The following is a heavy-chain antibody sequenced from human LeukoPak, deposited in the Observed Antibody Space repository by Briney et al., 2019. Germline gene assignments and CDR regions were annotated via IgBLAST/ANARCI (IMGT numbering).Heavy chain of an antibody. V-gene: IGHV4-59*12. CDR2: IYYSGST. CDR3: ARDGGSGWYNY. D-gene: IGHD6-19*01. J-gene: IGHJ4*02. CDR1: GGSISSYY. Sequence: IPSETLSLTCTVSGGSISSYYWSWIRQPPGKGLEWIGYIYYSGSTNYNPSLKSRVTISVDTSKNQFSLRLSSVTAADTAVYYCARDGGSGWYNYWGQGTLVTVSS.